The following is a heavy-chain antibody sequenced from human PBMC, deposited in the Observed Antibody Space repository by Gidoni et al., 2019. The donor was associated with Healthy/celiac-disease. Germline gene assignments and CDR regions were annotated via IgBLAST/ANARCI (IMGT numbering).Heavy chain of an antibody. D-gene: IGHD3-22*01. CDR1: GFTLDDYA. CDR2: ISWNSGSI. J-gene: IGHJ3*02. V-gene: IGHV3-9*01. Sequence: EVQLVESGGGLVQPGSSLRLSCSASGFTLDDYAMHLVRQAPGKGLEWVSGISWNSGSIGYADSVKGRFTISRDNAKNSLYLQMNSLRAEDTELYYCAKGTYEYESRGCAVGALERWGQGKMDTGSS. CDR3: AKGTYEYESRGCAVGALER.